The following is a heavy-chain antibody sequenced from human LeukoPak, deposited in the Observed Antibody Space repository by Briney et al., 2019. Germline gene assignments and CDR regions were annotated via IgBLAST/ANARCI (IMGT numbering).Heavy chain of an antibody. Sequence: PSETLSLTCTVSGGSISSSSYYWGWIRQPPGKGLEWIGSIYYSGSTYYNPSLKSRVTISVDTSKNQFSLKLSSVTAADTAVYYCARQGGIIAVAACWFDPWGQGTLVTVSS. V-gene: IGHV4-39*01. D-gene: IGHD6-19*01. CDR2: IYYSGST. CDR1: GGSISSSSYY. CDR3: ARQGGIIAVAACWFDP. J-gene: IGHJ5*02.